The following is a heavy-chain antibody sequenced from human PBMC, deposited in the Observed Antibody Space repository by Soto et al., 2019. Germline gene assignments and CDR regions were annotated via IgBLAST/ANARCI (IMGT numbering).Heavy chain of an antibody. CDR3: AKKVITPEGGVFWYFEL. V-gene: IGHV3-23*01. Sequence: EVQLLESGGNFVQPGGSLRLSCAASGLTFSIYAMAWVRQAPGKGLEWVSSIGGSGVSAYYADSVQGRFTISRDNSKNTLYLQMKSLRAEDTAIYFCAKKVITPEGGVFWYFELWGRGTLVSVSS. D-gene: IGHD3-16*01. CDR1: GLTFSIYA. J-gene: IGHJ2*01. CDR2: IGGSGVSA.